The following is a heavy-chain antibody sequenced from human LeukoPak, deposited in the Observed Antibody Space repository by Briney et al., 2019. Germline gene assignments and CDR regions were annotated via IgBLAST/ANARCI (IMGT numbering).Heavy chain of an antibody. Sequence: ASVKVSCKASGGTFSSYAISWVRQAPGQGLEWMGWISAYNGNTNYAQKLQGRVTMTTDTSTSTAYMELRSLRSDDTAVYYCARVSNKGSSWYYGAWGQGTLVTVSS. CDR1: GGTFSSYA. D-gene: IGHD6-13*01. CDR2: ISAYNGNT. CDR3: ARVSNKGSSWYYGA. J-gene: IGHJ5*02. V-gene: IGHV1-18*01.